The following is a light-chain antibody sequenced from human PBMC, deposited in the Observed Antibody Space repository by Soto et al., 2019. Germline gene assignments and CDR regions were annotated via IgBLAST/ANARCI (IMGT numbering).Light chain of an antibody. J-gene: IGKJ5*01. Sequence: ENVLTPSPGTLSLSPWERATLSCRASQRVSRYLAWYQQKPGRAPRLLVDDAYNSAAGIPPRFSGSGSGTDFTLTISSLEPECSAVYYCQQRHMWPITFGQGTRLEIK. CDR2: DAY. V-gene: IGKV3-11*01. CDR3: QQRHMWPIT. CDR1: QRVSRY.